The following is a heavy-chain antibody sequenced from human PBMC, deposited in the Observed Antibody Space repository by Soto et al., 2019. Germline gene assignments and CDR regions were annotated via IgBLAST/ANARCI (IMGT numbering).Heavy chain of an antibody. V-gene: IGHV6-1*01. CDR1: GDSVSSNTAA. CDR2: TYYRSNWRH. Sequence: SQTLSLTCAISGDSVSSNTAAWNWIRSSPSRGLEWLGRTYYRSNWRHDYAVSVKSRITVNPDTSKNHFSLQLNSVTPDDTAVYYCARGVAGRGFDLWGQVPLVTVCS. CDR3: ARGVAGRGFDL. D-gene: IGHD6-19*01. J-gene: IGHJ4*02.